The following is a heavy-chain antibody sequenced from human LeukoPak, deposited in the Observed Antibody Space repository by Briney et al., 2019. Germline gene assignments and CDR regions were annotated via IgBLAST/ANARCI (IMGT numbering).Heavy chain of an antibody. CDR2: ITGSGGNT. CDR1: GFTFSSYA. V-gene: IGHV3-23*01. Sequence: PGGSLRLSCAASGFTFSSYAMSWVRQAPGKGLEWVSTITGSGGNTYYADSVKGRFTISRDNSKNTLYLQMNSLRAEDTAIYYCAKESPVAATGRSWFDPWGQRTLVTVSS. J-gene: IGHJ5*02. D-gene: IGHD6-13*01. CDR3: AKESPVAATGRSWFDP.